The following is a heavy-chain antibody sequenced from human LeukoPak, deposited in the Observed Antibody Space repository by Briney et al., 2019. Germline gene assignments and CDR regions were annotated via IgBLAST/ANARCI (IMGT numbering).Heavy chain of an antibody. V-gene: IGHV3-23*01. D-gene: IGHD4-17*01. CDR3: ARPVTSTLYNWFDP. CDR2: ISGSGGST. CDR1: GFTFSSYA. J-gene: IGHJ5*02. Sequence: GGSLRLSCAASGFTFSSYAMSWVRQAPGKGLEWVSAISGSGGSTYYAHSVKRRFTISRDNSKNTLYLQLNSLRAEDTAVYYCARPVTSTLYNWFDPWGQGTLVTVSS.